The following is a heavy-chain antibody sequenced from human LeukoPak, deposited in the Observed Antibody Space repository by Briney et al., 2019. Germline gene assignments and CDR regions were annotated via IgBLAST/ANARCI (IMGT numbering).Heavy chain of an antibody. J-gene: IGHJ6*02. D-gene: IGHD3-3*01. Sequence: SETLSLTCTVSGGSISSYYWSWIRQPPGKGLEWIGYIYYSGSTNYNPSLKSRVTISVDTSRNQFSLKLSSVTAADTAVYYCARVRFDDFWSGYSYYYYGMDVWGLGTTVTVSS. CDR3: ARVRFDDFWSGYSYYYYGMDV. CDR1: GGSISSYY. CDR2: IYYSGST. V-gene: IGHV4-59*01.